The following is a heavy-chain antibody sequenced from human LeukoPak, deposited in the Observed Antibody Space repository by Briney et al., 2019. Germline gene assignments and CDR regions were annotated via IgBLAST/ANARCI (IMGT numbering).Heavy chain of an antibody. D-gene: IGHD3-22*01. Sequence: GGSLRLSCAASGFTFSSYAMHWVRQAPGKGLEWVAVISYDGSNKYYADSVKGRFTISRDSSKNTLYLQMNSLRAEDTAVYYCARAYDSSGYSFDYWGQGTLVTVSS. CDR1: GFTFSSYA. CDR2: ISYDGSNK. CDR3: ARAYDSSGYSFDY. V-gene: IGHV3-30-3*01. J-gene: IGHJ4*02.